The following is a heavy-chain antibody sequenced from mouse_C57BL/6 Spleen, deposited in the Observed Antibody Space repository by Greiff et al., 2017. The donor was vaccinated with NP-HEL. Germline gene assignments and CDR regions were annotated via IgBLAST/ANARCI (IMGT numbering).Heavy chain of an antibody. D-gene: IGHD2-1*01. CDR3: ARGYGNYVDYYAMDY. Sequence: QVTLKESGPGILQSSQTLSLTCSFSGFSLSTSGMGVSWIRQPSGKGLEWLAHIYWDDDKRYNPSLKSRLTISKDTSRNQVFLKITSVDTADTATYYCARGYGNYVDYYAMDYWGQGTSVTVSS. CDR1: GFSLSTSGMG. J-gene: IGHJ4*01. CDR2: IYWDDDK. V-gene: IGHV8-12*01.